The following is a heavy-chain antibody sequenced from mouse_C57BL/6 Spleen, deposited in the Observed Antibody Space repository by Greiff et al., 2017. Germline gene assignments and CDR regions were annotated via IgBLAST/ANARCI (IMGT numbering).Heavy chain of an antibody. V-gene: IGHV1-80*01. CDR2: IYPGDGDT. D-gene: IGHD3-2*02. J-gene: IGHJ3*01. Sequence: VKLMESGAELVKPGASVKISCKASGYAFSSYWMNWVKQRPGKGLEWIGQIYPGDGDTNYNGKFKGKATLTADKSSSTAYMQLSSLTSEDSAVYFCASEAQATGWFAYWGQGTLVTVSA. CDR1: GYAFSSYW. CDR3: ASEAQATGWFAY.